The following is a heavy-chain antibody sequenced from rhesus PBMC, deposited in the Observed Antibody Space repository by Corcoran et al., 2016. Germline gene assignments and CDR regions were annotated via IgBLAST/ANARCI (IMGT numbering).Heavy chain of an antibody. Sequence: QVQLQESGPGLVKPSETLPLTCAVSGASISSNYWSWIRQAPGKGLEWIGRIYGSGGTPDYNPSLKSRFTISIDASKTQFSLKLSSVTAADTAVYYCARLLYHAYGNYYFDYWGQGVLVTVSS. J-gene: IGHJ4*01. V-gene: IGHV4S2*01. D-gene: IGHD4-35*01. CDR2: IYGSGGTP. CDR1: GASISSNY. CDR3: ARLLYHAYGNYYFDY.